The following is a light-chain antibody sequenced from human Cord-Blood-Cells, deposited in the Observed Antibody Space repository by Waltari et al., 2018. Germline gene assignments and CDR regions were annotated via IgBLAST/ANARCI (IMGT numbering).Light chain of an antibody. CDR3: QQLNSYLFT. J-gene: IGKJ3*01. CDR2: AAS. Sequence: DIQLTQSPSFLSASVGDRVTLTCRASQGISSYLAWYQQKPGKAPKLLIYAASTLQSGVPSRFSGSGSGTEFALTISSLQPEDFATYYCQQLNSYLFTFGPGTKMDIK. V-gene: IGKV1-9*01. CDR1: QGISSY.